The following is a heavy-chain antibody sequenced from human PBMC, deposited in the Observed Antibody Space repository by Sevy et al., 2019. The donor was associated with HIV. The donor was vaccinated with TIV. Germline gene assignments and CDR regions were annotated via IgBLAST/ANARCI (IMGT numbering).Heavy chain of an antibody. D-gene: IGHD5-18*01. CDR1: GFTFSSYW. V-gene: IGHV3-7*01. J-gene: IGHJ6*02. Sequence: GALRLSCAASGFTFSSYWMSWVRQAPGKGLEWVANIKQDGSEKYYVDSVKGRFTISRDNAKNSLYLQMNSLRAEDTAVYYCARDGRYSYGYRNYYYYYGMDVWGQGTTVTVSS. CDR3: ARDGRYSYGYRNYYYYYGMDV. CDR2: IKQDGSEK.